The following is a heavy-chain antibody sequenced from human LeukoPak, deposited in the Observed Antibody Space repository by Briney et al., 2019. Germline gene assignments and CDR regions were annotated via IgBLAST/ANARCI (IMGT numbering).Heavy chain of an antibody. V-gene: IGHV3-30*18. D-gene: IGHD5-24*01. CDR1: GFTFSSYG. J-gene: IGHJ4*02. CDR3: AKRDGYNVDY. Sequence: GGSLRLSCAASGFTFSSYGMHWVRQAPGKGLEWVAVISYDGSNKYYADSVKGRFTISRDNSKNTLHLQMNSLRAEDTAVYYCAKRDGYNVDYWGQGTLVIVSS. CDR2: ISYDGSNK.